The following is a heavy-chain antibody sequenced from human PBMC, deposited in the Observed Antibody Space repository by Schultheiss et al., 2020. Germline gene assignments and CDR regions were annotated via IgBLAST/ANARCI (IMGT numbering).Heavy chain of an antibody. CDR3: ARGPSSLFWGGNFQH. CDR1: GGSFSGYY. V-gene: IGHV4-34*01. Sequence: SETLSLTCAVYGGSFSGYYWSWIRQPPGKGLEWIGEIKHSGSTNYNPSLKSRVTISVDTSKNQFSLKLSSVTAADTAVYYCARGPSSLFWGGNFQHWGQGTLVTGSS. CDR2: IKHSGST. D-gene: IGHD3-16*01. J-gene: IGHJ1*01.